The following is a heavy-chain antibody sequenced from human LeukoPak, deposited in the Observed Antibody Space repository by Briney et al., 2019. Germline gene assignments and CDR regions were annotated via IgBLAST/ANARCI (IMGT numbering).Heavy chain of an antibody. V-gene: IGHV4-34*01. CDR3: ASIITGTFYGMDV. CDR2: INHSGST. J-gene: IGHJ6*02. Sequence: SGTLSLTCAVYGGSFSGYYWSWIRQPPGKGLEWIGEINHSGSTNYNPSLKSRVTISVDTSKNQFSLKLSSVTAADTAVYYCASIITGTFYGMDVWGQGTTVTVSS. D-gene: IGHD1-20*01. CDR1: GGSFSGYY.